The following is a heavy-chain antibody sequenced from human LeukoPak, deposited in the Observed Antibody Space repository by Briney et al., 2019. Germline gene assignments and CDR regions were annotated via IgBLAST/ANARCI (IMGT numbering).Heavy chain of an antibody. Sequence: PGGSLRLSCAASGFSVSTSYINWVRQAPGKGLEWVSVIYSDGSTEYADSVKARFTISRDNSKNTVYLQMKSLRVEDTAVYYCARGTLDNWGQGTLVTVSS. V-gene: IGHV3-53*01. CDR1: GFSVSTSY. CDR2: IYSDGST. J-gene: IGHJ4*02. CDR3: ARGTLDN. D-gene: IGHD3/OR15-3a*01.